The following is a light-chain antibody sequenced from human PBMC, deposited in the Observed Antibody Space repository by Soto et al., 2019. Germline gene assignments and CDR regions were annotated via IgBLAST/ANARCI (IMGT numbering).Light chain of an antibody. V-gene: IGLV2-14*01. J-gene: IGLJ1*01. CDR3: TSHTGGGSLDV. CDR2: EVT. Sequence: QSVLTQPASVSGSPGQPITISCTGTRSDVGANHYVSWYQQYPGEAPKVIIYEVTNRPSGVSNRFSGSKSDHTASLTISGLQAEDEADYYCTSHTGGGSLDVFGTGTKVTVL. CDR1: RSDVGANHY.